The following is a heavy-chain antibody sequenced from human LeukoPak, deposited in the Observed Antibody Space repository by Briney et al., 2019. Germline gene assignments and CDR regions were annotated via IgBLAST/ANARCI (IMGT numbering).Heavy chain of an antibody. CDR3: AREVIVAAIAVWFDP. Sequence: ASVTVSCKASVYTFAGFYIHWVRQAPGQGLEWMGWINPFKCGKHYEHKFQGRVTMTRDTSITTAYMELSRLRSDDTAVYYCAREVIVAAIAVWFDPWGQATLVTVSS. CDR1: VYTFAGFY. J-gene: IGHJ5*02. CDR2: INPFKCGK. V-gene: IGHV1-2*02. D-gene: IGHD2-15*01.